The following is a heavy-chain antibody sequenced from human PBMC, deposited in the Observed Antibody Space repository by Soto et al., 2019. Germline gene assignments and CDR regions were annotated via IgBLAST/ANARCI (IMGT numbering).Heavy chain of an antibody. J-gene: IGHJ4*02. D-gene: IGHD6-19*01. CDR2: IKSKTDGGVT. V-gene: IGHV3-15*01. CDR3: TTASVAVSEDY. Sequence: GGSLRLSCAASGFTFSNAWMSWVRQAPGKGLEWVDRIKSKTDGGVTDYAAPVRGRFTISRDDSKNTLYLQMNTLKTEDTDVYYCTTASVAVSEDYWGQGTLVTVSS. CDR1: GFTFSNAW.